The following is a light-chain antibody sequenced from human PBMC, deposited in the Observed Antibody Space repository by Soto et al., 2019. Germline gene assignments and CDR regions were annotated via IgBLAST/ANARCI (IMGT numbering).Light chain of an antibody. V-gene: IGLV2-11*01. J-gene: IGLJ2*01. CDR1: SSDVGGYNY. Sequence: QSALTQPRSVSGSPGQSVTISCTGTSSDVGGYNYVSWYQQHPGKAPKLMIYDVSKRPSGVPDRFSGSKSGNTASLTISGLQDEDEADYYCCSYAGSYIFVVFGGGTKLTVL. CDR2: DVS. CDR3: CSYAGSYIFVV.